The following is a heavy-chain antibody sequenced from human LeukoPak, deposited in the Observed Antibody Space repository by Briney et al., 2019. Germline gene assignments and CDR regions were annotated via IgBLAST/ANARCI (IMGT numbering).Heavy chain of an antibody. Sequence: PGGSLRLSCAASGFSFSTSGMHWIRQAPGKGLEWVALIQSDGANEYYADSVKGQFTISRDNSKNTVHLQMNSLRPEDTAMYYCVRDGAHWDLDYWGQGTLVTVSS. CDR3: VRDGAHWDLDY. CDR2: IQSDGANE. D-gene: IGHD7-27*01. CDR1: GFSFSTSG. J-gene: IGHJ4*02. V-gene: IGHV3-30*19.